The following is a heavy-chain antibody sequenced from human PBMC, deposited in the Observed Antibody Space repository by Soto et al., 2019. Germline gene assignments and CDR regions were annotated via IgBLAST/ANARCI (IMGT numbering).Heavy chain of an antibody. CDR2: ISSSSSTI. V-gene: IGHV3-48*01. CDR3: ASYLRLIAAPYYYYYMDV. D-gene: IGHD6-6*01. J-gene: IGHJ6*03. CDR1: GFTFSSYS. Sequence: GGSLRLSCAASGFTFSSYSMNWVRQAPGKGLEWVSYISSSSSTIYYADSVKGRFTISRDNAKNSLYLQMNSLRAEDTAVYYCASYLRLIAAPYYYYYMDVWGKGTTVTVSS.